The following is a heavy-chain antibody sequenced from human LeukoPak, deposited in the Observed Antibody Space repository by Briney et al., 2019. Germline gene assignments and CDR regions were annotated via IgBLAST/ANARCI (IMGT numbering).Heavy chain of an antibody. CDR1: GYSFTSYW. J-gene: IGHJ4*02. V-gene: IGHV5-51*01. D-gene: IGHD3-10*01. Sequence: GESLKISCKGSGYSFTSYWIGWVRQMPGKGLVWLGIIYHSDSDTRYSLSFQGQVTISADKSLSTAYLQWSSLRASDTAMYYCARFTIAKQFDYWGQGTLVTVSS. CDR2: IYHSDSDT. CDR3: ARFTIAKQFDY.